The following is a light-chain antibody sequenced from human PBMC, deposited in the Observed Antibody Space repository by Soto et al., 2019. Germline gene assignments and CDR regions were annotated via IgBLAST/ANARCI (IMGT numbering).Light chain of an antibody. V-gene: IGKV3-11*01. CDR2: DAS. J-gene: IGKJ4*01. CDR1: QSVSSY. CDR3: QHRYNWPLT. Sequence: EIVLTQSPATLSLSPGDRATLSCRASQSVSSYLAWYQHKPGQAPRLLIYDASNRATGIPARFSGSGSGTDFSLTISSLEPEDFAVYYCQHRYNWPLTFGGGTKVEIK.